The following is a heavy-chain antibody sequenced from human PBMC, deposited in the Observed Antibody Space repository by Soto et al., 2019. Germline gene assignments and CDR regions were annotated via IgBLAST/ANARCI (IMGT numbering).Heavy chain of an antibody. V-gene: IGHV4-34*01. CDR1: GGSFSGYY. J-gene: IGHJ5*02. Sequence: PSETLSLTCAVYGGSFSGYYWSWIRQPPGKGLEWIGEINHSGSTNYNPSLKSRVTISVDTSKNQFSLKLSSVTAADTAVYYCARDRVRGYSSGKIDPWGQGTLVTVSS. CDR2: INHSGST. CDR3: ARDRVRGYSSGKIDP. D-gene: IGHD6-19*01.